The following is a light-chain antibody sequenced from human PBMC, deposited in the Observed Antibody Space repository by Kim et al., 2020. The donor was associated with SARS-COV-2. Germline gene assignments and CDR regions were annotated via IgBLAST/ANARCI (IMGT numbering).Light chain of an antibody. V-gene: IGKV3-20*01. CDR3: QQYGNSPKFS. CDR1: QSISSTY. Sequence: PWERDTLSCRASQSISSTYLAVYQQKPGQAPRLLIYGASNRATGIPDRFSGSGSGTDFTVTISRLDPEDFAVYYCQQYGNSPKFSFGPGTKVDIK. CDR2: GAS. J-gene: IGKJ3*01.